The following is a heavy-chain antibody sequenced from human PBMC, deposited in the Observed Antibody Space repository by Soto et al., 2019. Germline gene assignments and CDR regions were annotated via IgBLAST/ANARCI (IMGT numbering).Heavy chain of an antibody. CDR2: ISGSGGST. D-gene: IGHD1-26*01. J-gene: IGHJ4*02. CDR1: GFTFSSYA. CDR3: AKTPKWEPYSECDY. V-gene: IGHV3-23*01. Sequence: HPGGSLRLSCAASGFTFSSYAMSWVRQAPGKGLEWVSAISGSGGSTYYADSVKGRFTISRDNSKNTLYLQMNSLRAEDTAVYYCAKTPKWEPYSECDYWGQGTLVTVSS.